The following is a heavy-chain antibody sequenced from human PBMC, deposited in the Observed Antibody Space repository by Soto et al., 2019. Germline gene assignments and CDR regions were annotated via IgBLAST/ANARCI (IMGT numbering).Heavy chain of an antibody. V-gene: IGHV4-30-4*01. D-gene: IGHD3-22*01. CDR1: GGSISSGDYY. J-gene: IGHJ4*02. Sequence: PSETLSLTCTVSGGSISSGDYYWSWIRQPPGKGLEWIGYIYYSGSTYYNPSLKSRVTISVDTSKNQFSLKLSSVTAADTAVYYCAREDTHYSDSSGYTYWGQGTLVTVSS. CDR2: IYYSGST. CDR3: AREDTHYSDSSGYTY.